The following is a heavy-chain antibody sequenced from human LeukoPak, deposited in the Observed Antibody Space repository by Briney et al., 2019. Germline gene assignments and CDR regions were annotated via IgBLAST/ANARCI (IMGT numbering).Heavy chain of an antibody. J-gene: IGHJ5*02. CDR3: ARARGYCSGGSCYTNWFDR. CDR2: INPNSGGT. Sequence: GASVKVSCKASGYIFTGYYMHWVRQAPGQGLEWMGWINPNSGGTNYAQKFQGRVTMTRDTSISTAYMELSRLRSDDTAVYYCARARGYCSGGSCYTNWFDRWGQGTLVTVSS. D-gene: IGHD2-15*01. CDR1: GYIFTGYY. V-gene: IGHV1-2*02.